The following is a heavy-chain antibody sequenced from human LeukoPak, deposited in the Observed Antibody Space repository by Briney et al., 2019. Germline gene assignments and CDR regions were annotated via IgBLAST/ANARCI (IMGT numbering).Heavy chain of an antibody. Sequence: GGSLRLSCAASGFTLSSYAMSWVRQAPGKGLEWVSAISDTGNTYHADSVKGRFTISRDSSKNTLYLQMNSLRAEDTAVYYCAKDQTYSYGYGAFDIWGQGTMVTVSS. V-gene: IGHV3-23*01. CDR2: ISDTGNT. CDR3: AKDQTYSYGYGAFDI. D-gene: IGHD5-18*01. J-gene: IGHJ3*02. CDR1: GFTLSSYA.